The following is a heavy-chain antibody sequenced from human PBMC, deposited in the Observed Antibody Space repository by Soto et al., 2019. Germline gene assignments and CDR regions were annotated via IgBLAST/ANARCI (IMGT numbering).Heavy chain of an antibody. J-gene: IGHJ4*02. D-gene: IGHD4-17*01. CDR2: IYSGGAT. V-gene: IGHV3-53*02. CDR1: GFTVSTNY. CDR3: ARDAYGDPLGY. Sequence: EVQLVETGGGLIQPGGSLRLSCAASGFTVSTNYMSWVRQAPGKELEWVSVIYSGGATHYAASVKGRFIISRDSSKNTLYLYMNSLSAEDTDVYYCARDAYGDPLGYWGQGTLFTVSS.